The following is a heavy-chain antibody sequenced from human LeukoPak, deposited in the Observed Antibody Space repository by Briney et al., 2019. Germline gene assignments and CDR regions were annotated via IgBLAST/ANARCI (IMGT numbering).Heavy chain of an antibody. V-gene: IGHV4-30-2*01. Sequence: SETLSLTCAVSGGSISSGGYSWSWIQQPPGKGLEWIGYIYHSGSTYYNPSLKSRVTISVDTSKNQFSLKLSSVTAADTAVYYCARVTSYSNSAFDYWGQGTLVTVSS. J-gene: IGHJ4*02. CDR1: GGSISSGGYS. CDR3: ARVTSYSNSAFDY. D-gene: IGHD4-11*01. CDR2: IYHSGST.